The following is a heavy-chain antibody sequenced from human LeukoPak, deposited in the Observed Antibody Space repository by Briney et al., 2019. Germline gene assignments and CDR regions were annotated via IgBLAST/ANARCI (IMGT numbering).Heavy chain of an antibody. CDR1: GGSFSGYY. Sequence: SETLSLTCAVYGGSFSGYYWSWIRQPPGKGLEWIGEINHSGSTNYNPSLKSRVTISVDTSKNQFSLKLSSVTAADTAVYYCARGLSIYGSGSYSYDYWGQGTLVTVSS. CDR2: INHSGST. D-gene: IGHD3-10*01. J-gene: IGHJ4*02. V-gene: IGHV4-34*01. CDR3: ARGLSIYGSGSYSYDY.